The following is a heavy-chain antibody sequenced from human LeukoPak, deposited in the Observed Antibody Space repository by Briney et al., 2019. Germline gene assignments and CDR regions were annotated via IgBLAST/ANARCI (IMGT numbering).Heavy chain of an antibody. CDR2: ISAYNGNT. Sequence: ASVKVSCKASGYTFTSYGISWVRQAPGQGLEWMGWISAYNGNTNYAQKLQGRVTMTTDTSTSTAYMELRSLRSDDTAVYYCARGNLPDYDFWSGYYTPDYWGQGTLVTVSS. D-gene: IGHD3-3*01. J-gene: IGHJ4*02. CDR3: ARGNLPDYDFWSGYYTPDY. V-gene: IGHV1-18*01. CDR1: GYTFTSYG.